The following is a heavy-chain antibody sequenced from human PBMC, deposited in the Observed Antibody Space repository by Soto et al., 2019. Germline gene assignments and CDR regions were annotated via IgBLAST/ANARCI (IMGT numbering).Heavy chain of an antibody. CDR2: IYYSGST. CDR3: AREDSSRYNWFDP. Sequence: SETLSLTCTVSGGSLSSGGYYWSWIRQHPGKGLEWIGYIYYSGSTYYNPSLKSRVTISVDTSKNQFSLKLSSVTAADTAVYYCAREDSSRYNWFDPWGQGTLVTVSS. V-gene: IGHV4-31*03. D-gene: IGHD6-6*01. CDR1: GGSLSSGGYY. J-gene: IGHJ5*02.